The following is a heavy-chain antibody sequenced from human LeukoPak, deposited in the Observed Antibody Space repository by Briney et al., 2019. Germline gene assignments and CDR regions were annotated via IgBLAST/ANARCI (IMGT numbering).Heavy chain of an antibody. CDR3: ARGTPNGFLEWLSVGDY. CDR1: GYTFTGYY. Sequence: ASVKVSCKASGYTFTGYYMHWVRQAPGQGLEWMGWINPNSGGTNYAQKFQGRVTMTRDTSISTAYMERSRLRSDDTAVYYCARGTPNGFLEWLSVGDYWGQGTLVTVSS. V-gene: IGHV1-2*02. CDR2: INPNSGGT. J-gene: IGHJ4*02. D-gene: IGHD3-3*01.